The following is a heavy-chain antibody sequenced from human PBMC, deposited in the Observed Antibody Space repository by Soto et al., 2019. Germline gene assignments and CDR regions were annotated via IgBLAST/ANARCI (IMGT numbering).Heavy chain of an antibody. J-gene: IGHJ4*02. D-gene: IGHD5-18*01. CDR3: AREGDSYGFYYFDY. CDR1: GGTFSSYA. V-gene: IGHV1-69*06. CDR2: IIPIFGTA. Sequence: SVKVSCKASGGTFSSYAISWVRQAPGQGLEWMGGIIPIFGTANYAQKFQGRVTITADKSTSTAYMELSSLRSGDTAVYYCAREGDSYGFYYFDYWGQGTLVTVSS.